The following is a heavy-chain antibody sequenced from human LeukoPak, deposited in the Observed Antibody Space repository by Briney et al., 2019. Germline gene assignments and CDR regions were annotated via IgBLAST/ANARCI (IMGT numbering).Heavy chain of an antibody. CDR1: GGSISNYY. CDR2: IYYIGST. J-gene: IGHJ5*02. CDR3: ASSGSYYNVRYNWFDP. V-gene: IGHV4-59*12. Sequence: SETLSLTCTVSGGSISNYYWSWIRQPPGKELEWIGYIYYIGSTNYNPSLKSRVTISVDTSKNQFSLKLSSVTAADTAVYYCASSGSYYNVRYNWFDPWGQGTLVTVSS. D-gene: IGHD3-10*01.